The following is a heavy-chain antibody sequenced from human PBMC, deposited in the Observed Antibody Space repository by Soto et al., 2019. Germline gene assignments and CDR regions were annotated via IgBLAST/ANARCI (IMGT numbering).Heavy chain of an antibody. CDR3: AKDSVYAICWYWRY. D-gene: IGHD2-8*01. J-gene: IGHJ4*02. V-gene: IGHV3-23*01. Sequence: EVQLLESGGGLVQPGGSLRLACAASGFTFDNYAMSWVRQAPGTGLEWISYITSTGEAIQYGDSVKGRFTVSRDNSKSTLYLQMDSLRAEDTAVYYCAKDSVYAICWYWRYWGLGTLVTVAS. CDR1: GFTFDNYA. CDR2: ITSTGEAI.